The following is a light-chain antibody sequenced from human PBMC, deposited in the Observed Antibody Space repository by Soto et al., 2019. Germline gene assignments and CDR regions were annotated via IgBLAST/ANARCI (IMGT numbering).Light chain of an antibody. Sequence: QSALTQPASVSGSPGQSITISCTGTSSDVGGYNYVSWYQQHPGKAPKLMIYEVSSRPSGVSNRFSGSKSGNTASLTISGLQAEDEADYYCSSYTSTSTLYVSGRGTKVTVL. CDR3: SSYTSTSTLYV. CDR2: EVS. V-gene: IGLV2-14*01. CDR1: SSDVGGYNY. J-gene: IGLJ1*01.